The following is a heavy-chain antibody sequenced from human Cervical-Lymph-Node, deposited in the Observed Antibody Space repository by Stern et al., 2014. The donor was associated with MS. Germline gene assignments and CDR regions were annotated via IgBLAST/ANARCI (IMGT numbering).Heavy chain of an antibody. Sequence: QVQLVQSGSELKKPGASVKVSCTASGYTFNNYAMNWVRQAPGQGLEWMGWISPNAGDPDYAQGFTGRFVFSMDTSVSTAYLQITGLKAEDTAVYYCARPNDSSGLFDQWGQGTLVTVSS. CDR1: GYTFNNYA. CDR3: ARPNDSSGLFDQ. D-gene: IGHD6-19*01. CDR2: ISPNAGDP. V-gene: IGHV7-4-1*02. J-gene: IGHJ5*02.